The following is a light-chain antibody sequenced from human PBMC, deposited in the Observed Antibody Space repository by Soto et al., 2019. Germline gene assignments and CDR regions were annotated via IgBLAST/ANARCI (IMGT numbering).Light chain of an antibody. CDR3: QQSYSASPLT. CDR2: DAS. V-gene: IGKV1-39*01. J-gene: IGKJ4*01. Sequence: DIQMTQSPSSLSASVGDRVTITCRASQNIDIFLNWYHQKPGRAPNLLIYDASPLQNGVPSRFSGSGSGTDFSLTISSLQPEDFCTYYCQQSYSASPLTFGAGTKVDIK. CDR1: QNIDIF.